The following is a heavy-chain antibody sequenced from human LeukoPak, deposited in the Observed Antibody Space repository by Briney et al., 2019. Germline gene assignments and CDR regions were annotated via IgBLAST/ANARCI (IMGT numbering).Heavy chain of an antibody. J-gene: IGHJ5*02. V-gene: IGHV4-59*01. CDR3: AREDELEASWFDP. Sequence: PSETLSLTCTVSGGSISSYYWSWIRQPPGKGLEWLGYIYYSGSTNYNPSLKSRVTISVDTSKNQFSLKLSYVTAADTAVYYCAREDELEASWFDPWGQGTLVTVSS. CDR2: IYYSGST. D-gene: IGHD3-3*02. CDR1: GGSISSYY.